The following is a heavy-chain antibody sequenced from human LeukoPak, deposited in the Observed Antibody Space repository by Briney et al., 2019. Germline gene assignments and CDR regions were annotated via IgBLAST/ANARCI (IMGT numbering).Heavy chain of an antibody. V-gene: IGHV1-2*02. CDR3: AKDRGEPYYFDS. D-gene: IGHD3-16*01. CDR2: INPNSGGT. Sequence: ASVKVSCKASGYTFTAYYMHWMRRAPGQGLEWMGWINPNSGGTDFAQKFQGRVTMTRDTSISTVCMELSRLRSDDTAVYVCAKDRGEPYYFDSWGQGTQVTVSP. CDR1: GYTFTAYY. J-gene: IGHJ4*02.